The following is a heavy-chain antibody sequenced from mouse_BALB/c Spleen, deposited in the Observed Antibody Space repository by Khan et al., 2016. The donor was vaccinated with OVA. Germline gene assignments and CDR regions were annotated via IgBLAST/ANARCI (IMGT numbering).Heavy chain of an antibody. CDR1: GHIFTNYP. J-gene: IGHJ3*01. D-gene: IGHD2-12*01. CDR3: ASDYSYPAWFAY. Sequence: QVQLQQSGAELARPGASVKMSCKTSGHIFTNYPMHWVQQSPGQGLEWLRYITPSSGYTNYNQKFKDKATLTADTSSSTAYMQLSSLTSEDSAVYCCASDYSYPAWFAYWGQGTLVTVSA. V-gene: IGHV1-4*01. CDR2: ITPSSGYT.